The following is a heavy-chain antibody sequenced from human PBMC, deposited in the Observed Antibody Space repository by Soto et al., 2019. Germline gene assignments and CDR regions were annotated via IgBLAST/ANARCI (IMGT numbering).Heavy chain of an antibody. CDR3: ARDLVGATPYYYYYYGMDV. CDR2: ISYDGSNK. V-gene: IGHV3-30-3*01. J-gene: IGHJ6*02. D-gene: IGHD1-26*01. Sequence: QVQLVESGGGVVQPGRSLRLSCAASGFTFSSSAMHWVRQAPGKGLEWVAGISYDGSNKYYADSVKGRFTISRDNSKNTLYLQMNSLRAEDTAVYYCARDLVGATPYYYYYYGMDVWGQGTTVTVSS. CDR1: GFTFSSSA.